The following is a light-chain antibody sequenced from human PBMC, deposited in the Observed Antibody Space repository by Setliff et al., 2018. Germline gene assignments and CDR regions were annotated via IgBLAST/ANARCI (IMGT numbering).Light chain of an antibody. V-gene: IGKV4-1*01. Sequence: DIVMTQSPDSLAVSLGERATINCKSSRNVLYSVNNKDYSAWYQQKPGQPPKLLIYWASTRQSGVPDRFSGSGSGTDFTLTISSLQAEDVAVYYCQQYYSTLLTFGGGTKVDIK. CDR3: QQYYSTLLT. J-gene: IGKJ4*01. CDR2: WAS. CDR1: RNVLYSVNNKDY.